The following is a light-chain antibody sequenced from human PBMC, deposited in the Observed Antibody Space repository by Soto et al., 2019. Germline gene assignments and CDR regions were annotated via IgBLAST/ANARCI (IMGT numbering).Light chain of an antibody. CDR2: EGS. J-gene: IGLJ1*01. CDR1: SSDVGSYNL. CDR3: CAYAGSSIPYV. V-gene: IGLV2-23*01. Sequence: QSALTQPASVSGSPGQPITISCTGTSSDVGSYNLVSWYQQHPGRAPKVILYEGSKRPSGVSNRFSGSKSGNTASLTISGLQAEDDADYYCCAYAGSSIPYVFGTGTKLTVL.